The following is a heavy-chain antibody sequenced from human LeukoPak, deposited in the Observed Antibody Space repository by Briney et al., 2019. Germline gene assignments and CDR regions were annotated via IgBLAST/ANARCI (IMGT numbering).Heavy chain of an antibody. CDR1: GFTFSSDW. J-gene: IGHJ4*02. Sequence: PGGSLRLSCAASGFTFSSDWMTWVRQAPGKGLEWVANMNQDASEKYYVDSVKGRFTISRDNAKNSLYLQMNSLRAEDTAVYYCARARGYFYWGQGTLVTVSS. CDR3: ARARGYFY. D-gene: IGHD5-18*01. CDR2: MNQDASEK. V-gene: IGHV3-7*01.